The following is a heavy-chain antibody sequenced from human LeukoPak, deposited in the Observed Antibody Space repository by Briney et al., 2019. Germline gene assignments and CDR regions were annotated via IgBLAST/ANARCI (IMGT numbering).Heavy chain of an antibody. D-gene: IGHD6-19*01. J-gene: IGHJ4*02. V-gene: IGHV3-23*01. CDR2: ISGSGGST. Sequence: GGSLRLSCAASGFTFSSYAMSWVRQAPGKGLEWVSAISGSGGSTYYADSVKGRFAISRDNSKNTLYLQMNSLSAEDTAVYYCAKGTYSSGWYGKYFFDYWGQGTLVTVSS. CDR1: GFTFSSYA. CDR3: AKGTYSSGWYGKYFFDY.